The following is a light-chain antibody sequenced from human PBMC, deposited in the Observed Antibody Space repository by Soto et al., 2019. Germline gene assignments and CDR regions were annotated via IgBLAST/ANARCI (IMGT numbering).Light chain of an antibody. CDR3: QQYGSPPLFT. CDR2: DAS. J-gene: IGKJ3*01. Sequence: EIVLTQSPGTLSLSPGERATLSCRASQSVSSSYLAWYQQKPGQAPRLLIYDASSRATGIPDRFSGSGSGTAFTLTISRLEPEDFAVYYCQQYGSPPLFTFGPGTKVDIK. V-gene: IGKV3-20*01. CDR1: QSVSSSY.